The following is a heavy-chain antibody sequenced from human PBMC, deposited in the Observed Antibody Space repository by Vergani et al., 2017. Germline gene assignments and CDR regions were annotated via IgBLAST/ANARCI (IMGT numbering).Heavy chain of an antibody. CDR2: ISSSSSYI. V-gene: IGHV3-21*01. D-gene: IGHD5-12*01. CDR1: GFTFSSYS. Sequence: EVQLVESGGGLVKPGGSLRLSCAASGFTFSSYSMNWVRLAPGKGLEWVSSISSSSSYIYYADSVKGRFTISRDNAKNSLYLQMNSLRAEDTAVYYCARAHSGYDSSQGYWGQGTLVTVSS. J-gene: IGHJ4*02. CDR3: ARAHSGYDSSQGY.